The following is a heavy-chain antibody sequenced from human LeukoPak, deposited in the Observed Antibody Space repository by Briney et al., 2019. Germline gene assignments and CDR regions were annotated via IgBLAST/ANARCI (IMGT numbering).Heavy chain of an antibody. J-gene: IGHJ4*02. CDR2: INHSGST. CDR3: ARGGWYSSSWFRYYFDY. D-gene: IGHD6-13*01. V-gene: IGHV4-34*01. CDR1: GGSFSGYY. Sequence: SETLSLTCAVYGGSFSGYYWSWIRQPPGKGLEWIGEINHSGSTNYNPSLKSRVTISVDTSKNQFSLKLSSVTAADTAVYYCARGGWYSSSWFRYYFDYWGQGTLVTVSS.